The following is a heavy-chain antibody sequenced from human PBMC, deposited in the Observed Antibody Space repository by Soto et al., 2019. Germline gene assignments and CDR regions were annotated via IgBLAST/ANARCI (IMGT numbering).Heavy chain of an antibody. Sequence: QVQLQQWGAGLLKPSETLSLTCAVYGGSFSGYYWSWIRQPPGKGLEWIGEINHSGSTNYNPSLKSRVTISVDTSKNQFSLKLSSVTAADTAVYYCARLPFTMVRGRLGLGWGQGTLVTVSS. J-gene: IGHJ4*02. CDR2: INHSGST. V-gene: IGHV4-34*01. CDR3: ARLPFTMVRGRLGLG. D-gene: IGHD3-10*01. CDR1: GGSFSGYY.